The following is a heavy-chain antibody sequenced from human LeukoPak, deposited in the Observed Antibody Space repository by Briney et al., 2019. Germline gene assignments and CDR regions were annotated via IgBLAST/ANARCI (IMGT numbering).Heavy chain of an antibody. CDR1: GFTFSNAW. CDR2: IKSKTDGGTT. V-gene: IGHV3-15*01. D-gene: IGHD3-16*02. CDR3: TTPMITFGGVIVMEDY. J-gene: IGHJ4*02. Sequence: GGSLRLSCAASGFTFSNAWMSWARQAPGKGLEWVGRIKSKTDGGTTDYAAPVKGRFTISRDDSKNTLYLQMNSLKTEDTAVYYCTTPMITFGGVIVMEDYWGQGTLVTVSS.